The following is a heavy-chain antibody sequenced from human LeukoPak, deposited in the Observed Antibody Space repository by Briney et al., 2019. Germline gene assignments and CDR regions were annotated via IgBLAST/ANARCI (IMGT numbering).Heavy chain of an antibody. D-gene: IGHD5-18*01. V-gene: IGHV3-30*18. CDR3: ANEDEDVDTAMIFDY. J-gene: IGHJ4*02. CDR1: GFTFSSYG. CDR2: ISYDGSNK. Sequence: GGSLRLSCAASGFTFSSYGMHWVRQAPGKGLEWVAVISYDGSNKYYADSVKGRFTISRDNSKNTLYLQMNSLRAEDTAVYYCANEDEDVDTAMIFDYWGQGTLVTVSS.